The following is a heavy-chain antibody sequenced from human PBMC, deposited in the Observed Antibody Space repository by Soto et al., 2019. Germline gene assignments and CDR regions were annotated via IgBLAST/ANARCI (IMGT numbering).Heavy chain of an antibody. J-gene: IGHJ6*02. CDR1: GYTFSVYH. V-gene: IGHV1-2*02. CDR3: AKELQRGMDV. Sequence: QVHLVQSGAEVKQPGASVKVSCKASGYTFSVYHMHWLRQAPGQGLEWMGWVHPNSGGTNYAQSFEGRVTMTRDTSINTAYMELSRLTSDDTAVYYCAKELQRGMDVWGQGTTVTGSS. D-gene: IGHD4-4*01. CDR2: VHPNSGGT.